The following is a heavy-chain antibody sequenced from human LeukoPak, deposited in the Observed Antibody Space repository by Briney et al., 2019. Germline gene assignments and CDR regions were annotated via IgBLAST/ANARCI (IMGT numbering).Heavy chain of an antibody. CDR3: ARDATSWSHNWFDP. Sequence: GGSLRLSCDASGFTFNYYNMNWVRQAPGKGLEWVSSITGSSARPSYSDSIKGRSTISRDNAKNSLYLQMNSLRAEDTAVYYCARDATSWSHNWFDPWGQGTLVTVSS. CDR1: GFTFNYYN. J-gene: IGHJ5*02. D-gene: IGHD2-2*01. CDR2: ITGSSARP. V-gene: IGHV3-21*01.